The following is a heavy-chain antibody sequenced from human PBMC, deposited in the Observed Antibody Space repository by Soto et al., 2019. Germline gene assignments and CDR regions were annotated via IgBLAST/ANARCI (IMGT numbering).Heavy chain of an antibody. V-gene: IGHV4-39*01. CDR1: GDSISSSSQY. CDR3: ARHWIAGSSIP. Sequence: PSETLSLTCSVSGDSISSSSQYWGWIRQPPGKGLEWIGSIHYSGTSYYNPSLKSRVTIFVDTSKTQLSLKLSSVTAADTAVYYCARHWIAGSSIPWGQGTLVTVS. D-gene: IGHD2-21*01. J-gene: IGHJ5*02. CDR2: IHYSGTS.